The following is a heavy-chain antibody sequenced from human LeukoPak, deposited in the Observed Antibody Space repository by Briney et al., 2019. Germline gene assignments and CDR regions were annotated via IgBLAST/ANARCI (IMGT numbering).Heavy chain of an antibody. D-gene: IGHD5-24*01. CDR1: GGTFSSYA. J-gene: IGHJ6*03. Sequence: SVKVSCKASGGTFSSYAISWVRQAPGQGLEWMGGIIPIFGTANYGQKFQGRVTITTDESTSTAYMELSSLRSEDTAVYYCASFIGGLEMATIDYSYYMDVWGKGTTVTVSS. CDR2: IIPIFGTA. V-gene: IGHV1-69*05. CDR3: ASFIGGLEMATIDYSYYMDV.